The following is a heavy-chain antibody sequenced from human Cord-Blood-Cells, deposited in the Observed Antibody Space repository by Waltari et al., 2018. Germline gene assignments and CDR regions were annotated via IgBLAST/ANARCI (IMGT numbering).Heavy chain of an antibody. CDR1: GGSFSGYY. Sequence: QVQLQQWGTGLLKPSETLSLTCAVYGGSFSGYYWSWLRQPPGKGLEWIGEINHSGSTNYNPSLKSRVTISVDTSKNQFSLKLSSVTAADTAVYYCAGIRQNDYGDYVDYYYGMDVWGQGTTVTVSS. D-gene: IGHD4-17*01. J-gene: IGHJ6*02. V-gene: IGHV4-34*01. CDR2: INHSGST. CDR3: AGIRQNDYGDYVDYYYGMDV.